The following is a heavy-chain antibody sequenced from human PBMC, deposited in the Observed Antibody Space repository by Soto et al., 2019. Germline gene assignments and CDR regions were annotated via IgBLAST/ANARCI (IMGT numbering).Heavy chain of an antibody. D-gene: IGHD2-15*01. V-gene: IGHV3-72*01. CDR3: VKDVVFWP. CDR1: GFSLSDHF. J-gene: IGHJ4*02. Sequence: GGSLRLSCVATGFSLSDHFMDWVRQAPGKGLEWVGRIKNDPKSYITDYADSVKGRFTISRDNSKNTLSLQMSSLRGDDTAMYYCVKDVVFWPWGQGTLVTVSS. CDR2: IKNDPKSYIT.